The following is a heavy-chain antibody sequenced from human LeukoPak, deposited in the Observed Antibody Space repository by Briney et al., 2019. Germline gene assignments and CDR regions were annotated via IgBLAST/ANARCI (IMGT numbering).Heavy chain of an antibody. CDR2: ISYDGSNK. Sequence: GGSLRLSCAASGFTFSSYAMHWVRQAPGKGLEWVAVISYDGSNKYYADSVKGRFTISRDNSKNTLYLQMNSLRAEDTALYYCAKDSSSWYVPIYAMDVWGQGTTVTVSS. V-gene: IGHV3-30*04. CDR3: AKDSSSWYVPIYAMDV. J-gene: IGHJ6*02. D-gene: IGHD6-13*01. CDR1: GFTFSSYA.